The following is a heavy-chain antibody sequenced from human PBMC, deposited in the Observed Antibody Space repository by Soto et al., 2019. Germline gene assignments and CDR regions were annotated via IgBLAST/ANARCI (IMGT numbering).Heavy chain of an antibody. J-gene: IGHJ4*02. V-gene: IGHV1-18*01. D-gene: IGHD3-10*01. Sequence: QVQLVQSGAEVKKPGASVKVSCKASGYSFTTYGISWVRQAPGQGLEWMGWISTANRDVGYAQQFQGRVTMTTDASTSTAYLEVRSLTSDDTAVYYCARDLAYIREFWGQGTLVTVSS. CDR3: ARDLAYIREF. CDR2: ISTANRDV. CDR1: GYSFTTYG.